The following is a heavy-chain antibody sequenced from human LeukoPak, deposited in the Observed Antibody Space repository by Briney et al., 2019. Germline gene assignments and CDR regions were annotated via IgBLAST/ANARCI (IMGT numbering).Heavy chain of an antibody. Sequence: SETLSLTCTVSGGSISSSSYYWGWIRQPPGKGLEWIGSIYYSGSAYYNPSLKSRVTISVDTSKKQFSLKLTSVTAADTAVYYCARLGGIFDTPYFDYWGQGTLVTVPS. CDR2: IYYSGSA. CDR1: GGSISSSSYY. D-gene: IGHD2-15*01. CDR3: ARLGGIFDTPYFDY. J-gene: IGHJ4*02. V-gene: IGHV4-39*01.